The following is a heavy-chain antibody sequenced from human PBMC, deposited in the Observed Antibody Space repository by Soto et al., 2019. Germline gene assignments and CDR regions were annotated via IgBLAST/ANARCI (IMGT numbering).Heavy chain of an antibody. J-gene: IGHJ4*02. CDR1: GGSFSGHY. CDR2: INHSGGT. V-gene: IGHV4-34*01. CDR3: ARGTWNKRFDY. D-gene: IGHD1-1*01. Sequence: QVQLQQWGGGLWKPSETLSLTCAVYGGSFSGHYWSWIRQPPGKGLEWIGEINHSGGTNYNPSLKSRVTTSVDTSENQFSLKLSSVTAADTAVYYCARGTWNKRFDYWGQGTLVTVSS.